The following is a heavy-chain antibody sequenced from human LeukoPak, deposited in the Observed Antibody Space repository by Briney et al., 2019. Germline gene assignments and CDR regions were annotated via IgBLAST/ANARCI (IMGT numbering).Heavy chain of an antibody. CDR1: GYTFTSYG. Sequence: ASVKVSCKASGYTFTSYGISWVRQAPGQGLEWMGWISAYNGNTNCAQKLQGRVTMTTDTSTSTAYMELRSLRSDDTAVYYCARLPPDYYDSSGYYGSYFDYWGQGTLVTVSS. V-gene: IGHV1-18*01. J-gene: IGHJ4*02. CDR2: ISAYNGNT. D-gene: IGHD3-22*01. CDR3: ARLPPDYYDSSGYYGSYFDY.